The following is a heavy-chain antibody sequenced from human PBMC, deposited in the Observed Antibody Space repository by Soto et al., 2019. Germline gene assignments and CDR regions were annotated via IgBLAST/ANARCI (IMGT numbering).Heavy chain of an antibody. CDR2: TYYRSKWYN. CDR3: ARDRGCSGGSCYSPFDY. V-gene: IGHV6-1*01. Sequence: SQTLSLTCAISGDSVSSNSAAWNWIRQPPSRGLEWLGRTYYRSKWYNDYAVSVKSRITINPDTSKNQFSLQLNSVTPEDTAVYYCARDRGCSGGSCYSPFDYWGQGTLVTVSS. D-gene: IGHD2-15*01. CDR1: GDSVSSNSAA. J-gene: IGHJ4*02.